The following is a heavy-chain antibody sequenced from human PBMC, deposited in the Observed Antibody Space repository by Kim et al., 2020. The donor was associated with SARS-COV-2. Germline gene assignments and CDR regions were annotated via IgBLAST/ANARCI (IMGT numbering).Heavy chain of an antibody. D-gene: IGHD3-10*01. Sequence: GGSLRLSCAASGFTFSSYGMHWVRQAPGKGLEWVAVISYDGSNKYYADSVKGRFTISRDNSKNTLYLQMNSLRAEDTAVYYCASAVMVRGVKPFSRFPYGMDVWGQGTTVTVSS. CDR1: GFTFSSYG. CDR2: ISYDGSNK. J-gene: IGHJ6*02. CDR3: ASAVMVRGVKPFSRFPYGMDV. V-gene: IGHV3-30*03.